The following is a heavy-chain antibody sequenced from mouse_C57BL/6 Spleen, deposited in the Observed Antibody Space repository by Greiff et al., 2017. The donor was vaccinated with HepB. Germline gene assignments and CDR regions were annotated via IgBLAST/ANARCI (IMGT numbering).Heavy chain of an antibody. J-gene: IGHJ3*01. D-gene: IGHD1-1*01. CDR3: ARDGYYGSSWFAY. CDR1: GYSITSGYY. Sequence: VQLVESGPGLVKPSQSLSLTCSVTGYSITSGYYWNWIRQFPGNKLEWMGYISYDGSNNYNPSLKNRISITRDTSKNQFFLKLNSVTTEDTATYYCARDGYYGSSWFAYWGQGTLVTVSA. CDR2: ISYDGSN. V-gene: IGHV3-6*01.